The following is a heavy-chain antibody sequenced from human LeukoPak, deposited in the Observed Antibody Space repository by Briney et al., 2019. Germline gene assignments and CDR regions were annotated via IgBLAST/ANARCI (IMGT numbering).Heavy chain of an antibody. CDR3: ARDRYSSSWMTLFDY. CDR1: GFTFNSYA. CDR2: ISGSGSYI. V-gene: IGHV3-21*01. Sequence: PGGSLRLSCVASGFTFNSYAMSWVRQAPGKGLEWVSAISGSGSYIYYADSVKGRFTISRDNAKNSLYLQMNSLRAEDTAVYYCARDRYSSSWMTLFDYWGQGTLVTVSS. D-gene: IGHD6-13*01. J-gene: IGHJ4*02.